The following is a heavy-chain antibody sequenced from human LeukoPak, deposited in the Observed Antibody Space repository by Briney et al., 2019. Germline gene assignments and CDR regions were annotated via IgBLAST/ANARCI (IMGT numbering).Heavy chain of an antibody. CDR2: TYYRSKWYK. D-gene: IGHD3-3*01. J-gene: IGHJ5*02. V-gene: IGHV6-1*01. CDR1: GDSVSSNSAA. CDR3: ARGDGSGYYH. Sequence: SQTLSLTCAISGDSVSSNSAAWNWIRQSPSRGLEWLGRTYYRSKWYKDYAVSVKSRITINPDTSRNQFSLQVNPVTPEDTAVYYCARGDGSGYYHWGQGTLVTVSS.